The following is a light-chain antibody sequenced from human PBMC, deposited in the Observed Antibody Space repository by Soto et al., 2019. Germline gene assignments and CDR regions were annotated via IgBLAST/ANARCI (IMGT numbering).Light chain of an antibody. CDR3: QSFDSSRFYV. J-gene: IGLJ1*01. CDR1: SSNIGTGYD. CDR2: GNS. V-gene: IGLV1-40*01. Sequence: QSVLTQPPAVSGGPGQRVTISCTGSSSNIGTGYDVHWYQQLPGTAPKLLIYGNSNRPSGVPDRFSGSKSGTSASLAITGLQAEDEADYYCQSFDSSRFYVFGTGTKVTVL.